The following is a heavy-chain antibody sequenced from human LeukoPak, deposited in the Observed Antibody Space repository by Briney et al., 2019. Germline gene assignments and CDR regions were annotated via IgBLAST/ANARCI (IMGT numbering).Heavy chain of an antibody. Sequence: SVKVSCKASGGTFSSYAISWVRQAPGQGLEWMGGIIPIFGTANYAQKFQGRVTITADESTSTAYMELSSLRSEDTAVYYCARDGPGDSDYYYYYMDVWGKGTTVIVSS. CDR1: GGTFSSYA. CDR2: IIPIFGTA. D-gene: IGHD2-21*01. CDR3: ARDGPGDSDYYYYYMDV. V-gene: IGHV1-69*13. J-gene: IGHJ6*03.